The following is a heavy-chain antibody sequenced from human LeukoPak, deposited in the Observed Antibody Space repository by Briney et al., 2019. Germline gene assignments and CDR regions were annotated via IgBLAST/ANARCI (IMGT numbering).Heavy chain of an antibody. CDR2: INGGGDAT. D-gene: IGHD2-2*01. CDR3: ARCTASCYANAFDV. CDR1: GFTFNNNA. V-gene: IGHV3-23*01. Sequence: GGSLRLSCATSGFTFNNNAMSWVRQAPGKGLEWVSAINGGGDATEYADSVKGRFTISRDNSKNTLYLQMNSLRPDDTAVYYCARCTASCYANAFDVWGQGTLGTVSS. J-gene: IGHJ3*01.